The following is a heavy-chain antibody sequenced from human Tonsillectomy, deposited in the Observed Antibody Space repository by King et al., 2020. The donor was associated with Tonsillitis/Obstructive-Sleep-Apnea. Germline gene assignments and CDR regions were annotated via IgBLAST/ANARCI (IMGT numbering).Heavy chain of an antibody. J-gene: IGHJ4*02. D-gene: IGHD3-22*01. Sequence: VQLVESGGGLVKTGGSLRLSCAASGFTFSSYSMNWVRQAPGKGLEWVSSISSSSSYIYYADSVKVRFTISRDNAKNSLYLQMNSLRAEDTAVYYCARARRRYYDSSGYYYWGQGTLVTVSS. CDR1: GFTFSSYS. CDR2: ISSSSSYI. V-gene: IGHV3-21*01. CDR3: ARARRRYYDSSGYYY.